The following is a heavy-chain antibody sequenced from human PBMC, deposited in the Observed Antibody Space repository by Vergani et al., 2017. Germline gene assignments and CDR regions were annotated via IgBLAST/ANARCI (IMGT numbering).Heavy chain of an antibody. CDR3: ARDVTDDYGDHDAFDI. J-gene: IGHJ3*02. CDR2: ISSSSSYI. V-gene: IGHV3-21*01. Sequence: EVQLVESGGGLVKPGGSLRLSCAASGFTFSSYSMNWVRQAPGKGLEWVSSISSSSSYIYYADSVKGRFTISRDNAKNSLYLQMNSLRAEDTAVYYCARDVTDDYGDHDAFDIWGQGTTVTVSS. CDR1: GFTFSSYS. D-gene: IGHD4-17*01.